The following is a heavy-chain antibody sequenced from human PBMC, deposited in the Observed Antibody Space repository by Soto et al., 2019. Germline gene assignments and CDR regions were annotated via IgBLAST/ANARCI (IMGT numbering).Heavy chain of an antibody. V-gene: IGHV3-23*01. Sequence: EVQLLESGGGLVQPGGSLRVSCAASGFTFSTYALGWVRQAPGKGLEWVSAISGNGGTTYYSDSVKGRFSISRDNSTNTLYLQMNSLRGEDTAVYYCVKALYGGADYWGQGTLVTVSS. J-gene: IGHJ4*02. D-gene: IGHD4-17*01. CDR1: GFTFSTYA. CDR3: VKALYGGADY. CDR2: ISGNGGTT.